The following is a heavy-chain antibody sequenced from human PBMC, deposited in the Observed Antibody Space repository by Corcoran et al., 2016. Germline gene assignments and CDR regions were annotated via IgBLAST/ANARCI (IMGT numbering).Heavy chain of an antibody. V-gene: IGHV3-53*01. Sequence: EVQLVESGGGLIQPGGSLRLSCAASGFTVSSNYMSWVRQAPGKGLEWVSVIYSGGSTYYADSVKGRFTISRDNSKNTLYLQMNSLRAEDTAVYYCARVGLMGATTGSYYFDYWGQGTLVTVSS. J-gene: IGHJ4*02. CDR3: ARVGLMGATTGSYYFDY. D-gene: IGHD1-26*01. CDR1: GFTVSSNY. CDR2: IYSGGST.